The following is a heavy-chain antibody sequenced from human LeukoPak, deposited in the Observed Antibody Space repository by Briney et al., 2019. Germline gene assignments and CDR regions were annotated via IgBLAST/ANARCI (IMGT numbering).Heavy chain of an antibody. CDR1: GFTFSNYG. V-gene: IGHV3-30*02. D-gene: IGHD3-10*01. J-gene: IGHJ4*02. CDR3: ARTMVRGVIISTLFDY. CDR2: IRYDGSNK. Sequence: SGGSLRLSCAASGFTFSNYGMHWVRLAPGKGLEWVAFIRYDGSNKYFADSLKGRFTISRDNSKNTLYLQMNSLRPEDTAVYYCARTMVRGVIISTLFDYWGQGTLVTVSS.